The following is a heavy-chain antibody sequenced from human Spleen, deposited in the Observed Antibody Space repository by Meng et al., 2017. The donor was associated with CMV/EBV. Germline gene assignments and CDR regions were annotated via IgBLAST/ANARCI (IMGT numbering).Heavy chain of an antibody. CDR3: ARVITPYYFDS. CDR1: GYRFATYW. J-gene: IGHJ4*02. CDR2: IYPDDSDA. Sequence: GESLKISCKGSGYRFATYWIGWVRQMPGKGLEWMGIIYPDDSDARYSPSFQGQVTISADKSTNTAYLQWSSLKASDTALYYCARVITPYYFDSWGQGTLVTVSS. V-gene: IGHV5-51*01. D-gene: IGHD3-16*01.